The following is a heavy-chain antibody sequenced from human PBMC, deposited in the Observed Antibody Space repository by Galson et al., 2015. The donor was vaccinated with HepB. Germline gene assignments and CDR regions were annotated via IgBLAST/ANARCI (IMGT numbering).Heavy chain of an antibody. CDR1: GFTFSSYG. Sequence: SLRLSCAASGFTFSSYGMHWVRQAPGKGLEWVAVISYDGGNKYYADSVKGRFTISRDNSKNTLYLQMNSLRAEDTAVYYCAKDYIAYYDFWSGGGDYWGQGTLVTVSS. CDR3: AKDYIAYYDFWSGGGDY. V-gene: IGHV3-30*18. D-gene: IGHD3-3*01. J-gene: IGHJ4*02. CDR2: ISYDGGNK.